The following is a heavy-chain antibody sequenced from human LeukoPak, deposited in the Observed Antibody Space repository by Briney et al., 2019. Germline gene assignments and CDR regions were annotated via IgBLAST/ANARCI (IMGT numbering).Heavy chain of an antibody. CDR1: GGSIRSYY. CDR2: VDGSRNT. CDR3: ARDDGSGSYDF. V-gene: IGHV4-4*07. Sequence: SETLSLTCTVSGGSIRSYYWSWLRQPAGKGLEWIGRVDGSRNTNYNPSLKSRITVSVDTSKNQFSLKLSSVTAADTAVYYCARDDGSGSYDFWGQGTLVTVPS. D-gene: IGHD3-10*01. J-gene: IGHJ4*02.